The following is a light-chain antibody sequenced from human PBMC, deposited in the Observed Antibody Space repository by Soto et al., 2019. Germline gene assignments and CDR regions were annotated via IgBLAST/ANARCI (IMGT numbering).Light chain of an antibody. CDR2: DAS. V-gene: IGKV1-5*01. CDR1: QSISNW. J-gene: IGKJ1*01. CDR3: QHYNIFSRT. Sequence: DIQMTQSPSTLSASVGDRVSITCRASQSISNWLAWYQQKPGKAPKLLIYDASGLESGVPSRFSGSGSGTEFTLTISSLQPEDFATYYCQHYNIFSRTFGQGTKVDI.